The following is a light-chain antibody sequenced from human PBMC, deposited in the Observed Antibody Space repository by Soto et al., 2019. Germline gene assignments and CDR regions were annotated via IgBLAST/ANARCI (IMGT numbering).Light chain of an antibody. Sequence: EIVDTQGPRILNKYPGERATLSCRASQSVSSYLAWYQQKPGQAPRLLIYDASNRATGIPARFSGSGSGTDFTLTISSLEPEDFAVYYCQQRSNWPSIGQGTRLEIK. V-gene: IGKV3-11*01. J-gene: IGKJ5*01. CDR3: QQRSNWPS. CDR1: QSVSSY. CDR2: DAS.